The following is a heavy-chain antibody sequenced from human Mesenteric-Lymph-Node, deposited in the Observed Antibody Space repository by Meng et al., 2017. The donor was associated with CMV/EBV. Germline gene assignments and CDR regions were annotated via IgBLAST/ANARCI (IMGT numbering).Heavy chain of an antibody. CDR3: ARVGRGGYCSSTSCYTNYYYGMDV. J-gene: IGHJ6*02. Sequence: GESLKISCAASGFTFNTAWMIWVRQAPGKGLEWVSVIYSGGSTYYADSVKGRFTISRDNSKNTLYLQMNSLRAEDTAVYYCARVGRGGYCSSTSCYTNYYYGMDVWGQGTTVTVSS. D-gene: IGHD2-2*02. CDR2: IYSGGST. CDR1: GFTFNTAW. V-gene: IGHV3-53*01.